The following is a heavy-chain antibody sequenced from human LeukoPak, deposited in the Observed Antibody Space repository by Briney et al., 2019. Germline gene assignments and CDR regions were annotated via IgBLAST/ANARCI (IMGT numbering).Heavy chain of an antibody. CDR1: GFTFSSYG. J-gene: IGHJ3*02. D-gene: IGHD2-2*01. CDR3: ARGALGYCSSTSCYDSAFDI. V-gene: IGHV3-30*03. CDR2: ISYDGSNK. Sequence: GGSLRLSCAASGFTFSSYGMHWVRQAPGKGLEWVAVISYDGSNKYYADSVKGRFTISRDNSKNTLYLQMNSLRAEDTAVYYCARGALGYCSSTSCYDSAFDIWGQGTMVTVSS.